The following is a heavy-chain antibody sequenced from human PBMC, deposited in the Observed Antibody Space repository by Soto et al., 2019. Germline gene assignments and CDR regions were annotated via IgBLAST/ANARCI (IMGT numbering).Heavy chain of an antibody. CDR1: GGSITTYY. J-gene: IGHJ6*02. Sequence: PSETLSLTCTVSGGSITTYYWSWVRQPAGKGLEWIGRIYTNGGTNYNPSLKSRVTMSVDTSKNQFSLKLRSVTAADTAIYYCARLDRVLAARGGTFKYYYGMDVWGQGTTVTVSS. CDR3: ARLDRVLAARGGTFKYYYGMDV. D-gene: IGHD2-2*01. CDR2: IYTNGGT. V-gene: IGHV4-4*07.